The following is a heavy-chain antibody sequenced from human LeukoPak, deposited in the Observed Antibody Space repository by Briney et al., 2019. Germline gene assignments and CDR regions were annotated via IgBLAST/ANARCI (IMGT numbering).Heavy chain of an antibody. CDR3: ARPRDVDTAMAPLDY. Sequence: GGSLRLSCAASGFTFSSYSMNWVRQAPGKGLEWVSSISSTSSHIYYADSAKGRFTISRDNAKNSLYLQMNSLRAEDTAVYYCARPRDVDTAMAPLDYWGQGTLVTVSS. CDR1: GFTFSSYS. V-gene: IGHV3-21*01. CDR2: ISSTSSHI. D-gene: IGHD5-18*01. J-gene: IGHJ4*02.